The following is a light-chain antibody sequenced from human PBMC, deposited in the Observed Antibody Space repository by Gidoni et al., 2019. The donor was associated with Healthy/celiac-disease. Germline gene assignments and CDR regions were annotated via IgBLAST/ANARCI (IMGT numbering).Light chain of an antibody. CDR3: SSYTSSSTDVV. CDR1: SSDVGGYNY. J-gene: IGLJ2*01. Sequence: QSALTQPASVSGSPGQSITISCTGTSSDVGGYNYVSWYPQHPGKAPKLMIYEVSNRPSGVSNRFSGSKSGNTASLTISGLQAEDEADYYCSSYTSSSTDVVFGGGTKLTVL. CDR2: EVS. V-gene: IGLV2-14*01.